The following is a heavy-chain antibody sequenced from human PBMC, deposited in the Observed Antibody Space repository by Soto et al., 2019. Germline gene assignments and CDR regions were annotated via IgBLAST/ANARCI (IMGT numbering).Heavy chain of an antibody. CDR3: ARESGYYDSSGYYYPRPYFDY. CDR2: ISAYNGNT. J-gene: IGHJ4*02. D-gene: IGHD3-22*01. Sequence: QVQLVQSGAEVKKPGASVKVSCKASGYTFTSYGISWVRQAPGQGREWMGWISAYNGNTNYAQKLQGRVTMNTDTSTSTAYMELRSLRSDDTAVYYCARESGYYDSSGYYYPRPYFDYWGQGTLVTVSS. V-gene: IGHV1-18*01. CDR1: GYTFTSYG.